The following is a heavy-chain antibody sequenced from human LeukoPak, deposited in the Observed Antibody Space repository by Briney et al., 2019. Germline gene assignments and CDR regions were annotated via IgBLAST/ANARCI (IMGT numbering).Heavy chain of an antibody. CDR1: GGSISSYY. D-gene: IGHD3-22*01. CDR3: ARSPIYYDSSGYYAAAFDI. CDR2: IYYSGST. J-gene: IGHJ3*02. Sequence: PSETLSLTCTVSGGSISSYYWSWIRQPPGKGLEWIGYIYYSGSTNYNTSLKSRVTISVDTSKNQFSLNLSSVTAADTAVYYCARSPIYYDSSGYYAAAFDIWGQGTMVTVSS. V-gene: IGHV4-59*01.